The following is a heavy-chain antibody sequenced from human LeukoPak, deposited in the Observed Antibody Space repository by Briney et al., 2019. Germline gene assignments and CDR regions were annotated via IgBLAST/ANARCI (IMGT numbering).Heavy chain of an antibody. CDR1: GFTFSSFD. V-gene: IGHV3-13*01. Sequence: GGSLRLSCAASGFTFSSFDMHWVRQPTGQGLEWVSTIGSASDTYYPGSVEGRFTLSRDNAKNSLYLQMNSLTAGDTAVYYCARGPPRGKYYYMDVWGKGTTVTVSS. J-gene: IGHJ6*03. CDR2: IGSASDT. D-gene: IGHD1-1*01. CDR3: ARGPPRGKYYYMDV.